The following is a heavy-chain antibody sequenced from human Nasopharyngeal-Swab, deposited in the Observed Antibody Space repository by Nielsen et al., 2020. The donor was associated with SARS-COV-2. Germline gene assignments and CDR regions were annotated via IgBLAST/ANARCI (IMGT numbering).Heavy chain of an antibody. D-gene: IGHD1-26*01. Sequence: SETLSLTCAVYGGSLNSYYWSWIRQPPGKGLEWIGEISHRNTNYNPSLKSRVTMSVDTSKNQLSLSLKSVTAADTAVYYCRFTSGPSDSWGQGTPVTVSS. V-gene: IGHV4-34*01. CDR1: GGSLNSYY. CDR3: RFTSGPSDS. J-gene: IGHJ4*02. CDR2: ISHRNT.